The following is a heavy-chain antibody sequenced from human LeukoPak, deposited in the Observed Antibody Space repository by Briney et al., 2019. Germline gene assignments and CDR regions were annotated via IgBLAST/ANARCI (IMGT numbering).Heavy chain of an antibody. CDR2: MNPNSGNT. D-gene: IGHD3-3*01. J-gene: IGHJ4*02. Sequence: ASVKVSCKASGYTFTGYYMHWVRQAPGQGLEWMGWMNPNSGNTGYAQKFQGRVTMTRNTSISTAYMELSSLRSEDTAVYYCARGRYYDFWSGYYSPLYWGQGTLVTVSS. CDR1: GYTFTGYY. V-gene: IGHV1-8*02. CDR3: ARGRYYDFWSGYYSPLY.